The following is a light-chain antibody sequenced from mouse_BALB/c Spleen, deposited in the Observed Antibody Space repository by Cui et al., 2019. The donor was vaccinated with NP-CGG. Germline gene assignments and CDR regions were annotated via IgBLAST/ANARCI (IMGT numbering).Light chain of an antibody. Sequence: AVVHQASALTTSPGETVTLTCRSSTGAVTTNNYANWVQEKPDHLFTGLIGGTNNRAPGIPARFSGSLIGDKAALTITGAQTEDEAIYFCALWYSNHWVFGGGTKLTVL. CDR2: GTN. J-gene: IGLJ1*01. CDR1: TGAVTTNNY. V-gene: IGLV1*01. CDR3: ALWYSNHWV.